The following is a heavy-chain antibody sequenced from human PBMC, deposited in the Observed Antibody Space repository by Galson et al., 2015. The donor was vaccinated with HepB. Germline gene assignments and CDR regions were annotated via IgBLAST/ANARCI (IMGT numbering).Heavy chain of an antibody. CDR1: GGTFSSYA. J-gene: IGHJ5*02. CDR2: IIPILGIA. Sequence: SVKVSCKASGGTFSSYAISWVRQAPGQGLEWMGRIIPILGIANYAQKFQGRVTITADKSTSTAYMELSSLRSEDTAVYYCARGVRWPPRVEGWFDPWGQGTLVTVSS. CDR3: ARGVRWPPRVEGWFDP. V-gene: IGHV1-69*04. D-gene: IGHD5-24*01.